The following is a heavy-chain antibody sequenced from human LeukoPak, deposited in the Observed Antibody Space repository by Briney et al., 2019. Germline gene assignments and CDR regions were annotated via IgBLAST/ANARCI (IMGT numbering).Heavy chain of an antibody. CDR2: ISAYNGNT. D-gene: IGHD2-2*01. CDR3: ARGYLSDIVVVPAAFDY. Sequence: ASVKVSCTASGYTFTSYGISWARQAPGQGLEWMGWISAYNGNTNYAQKLQGRVTMTTDTSTSTAYMELRSLRSDDTAVYYCARGYLSDIVVVPAAFDYWGQGTLVTVSS. V-gene: IGHV1-18*01. J-gene: IGHJ4*02. CDR1: GYTFTSYG.